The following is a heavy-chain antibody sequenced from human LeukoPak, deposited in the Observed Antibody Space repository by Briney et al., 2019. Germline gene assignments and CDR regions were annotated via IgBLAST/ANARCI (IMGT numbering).Heavy chain of an antibody. CDR1: GGSFSGYY. V-gene: IGHV4-34*01. CDR2: INHSGST. J-gene: IGHJ6*03. CDR3: ARDRPGSQWFGEQYMDV. D-gene: IGHD3-10*01. Sequence: SETLSLTCAVYGGSFSGYYWSWIRQPPGKGLEWIGEINHSGSTNYNPSLKSRVTISVDTSKNQFSLKLSSVTAADTAVYYCARDRPGSQWFGEQYMDVWGKGTTVTVSS.